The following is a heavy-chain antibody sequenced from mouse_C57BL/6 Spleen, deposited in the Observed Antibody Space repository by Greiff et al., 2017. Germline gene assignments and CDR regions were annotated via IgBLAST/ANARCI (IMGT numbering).Heavy chain of an antibody. J-gene: IGHJ2*01. V-gene: IGHV5-6*01. D-gene: IGHD3-2*02. CDR1: GFTFSSYG. CDR3: ARLTAQATDY. Sequence: EVQVVESGGDLVKPGGSLKLSCAASGFTFSSYGMSWVRQTPDKRLEWVATISSGGSYTYYPDSVKGRFTISRDNAKNTLYLQMSRLKSEDSAMYYCARLTAQATDYWGQGTTLTVSS. CDR2: ISSGGSYT.